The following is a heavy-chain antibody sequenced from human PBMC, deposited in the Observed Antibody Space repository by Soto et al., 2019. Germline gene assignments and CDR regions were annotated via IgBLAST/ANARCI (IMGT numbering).Heavy chain of an antibody. J-gene: IGHJ4*02. V-gene: IGHV3-48*01. D-gene: IGHD6-19*01. Sequence: GGSLRLSCAASGFTFSSYSMIWVRQPPGKGLECISYIDSGGGTIYQTDSVKGRFTISRDNAKNSLYLQMNSLRGEDTAVYYCARRTSGWYSDYWGLGTLVTVSS. CDR2: IDSGGGTI. CDR1: GFTFSSYS. CDR3: ARRTSGWYSDY.